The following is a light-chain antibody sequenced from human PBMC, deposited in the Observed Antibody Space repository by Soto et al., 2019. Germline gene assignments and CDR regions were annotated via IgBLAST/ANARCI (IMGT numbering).Light chain of an antibody. Sequence: EVVLTQSPGTLSLSPGERATLSCRASQSIARTYLAWYQQKPGQAPRHLIYDISTRATGIPDRFSASGSGTDFTLTLSGLETEDFAVYYCQQDGYSPITFGQGTRLEIK. CDR1: QSIARTY. CDR3: QQDGYSPIT. CDR2: DIS. V-gene: IGKV3-20*01. J-gene: IGKJ5*01.